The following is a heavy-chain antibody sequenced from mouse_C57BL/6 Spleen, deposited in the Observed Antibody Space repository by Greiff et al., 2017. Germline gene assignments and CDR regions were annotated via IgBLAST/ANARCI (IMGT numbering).Heavy chain of an antibody. D-gene: IGHD1-1*01. CDR3: ARETTVVAPYAMDY. CDR1: GYAFTNYL. Sequence: VKLLESGAELVRPGTSVKVSCKASGYAFTNYLIEWVKQRPGQGLEWIGVINPGSGGTNYNEKFKGKATLTADKSSSTAYMQLSSLTSEDSAVYFCARETTVVAPYAMDYWGQGTSVTVSS. J-gene: IGHJ4*01. V-gene: IGHV1-54*01. CDR2: INPGSGGT.